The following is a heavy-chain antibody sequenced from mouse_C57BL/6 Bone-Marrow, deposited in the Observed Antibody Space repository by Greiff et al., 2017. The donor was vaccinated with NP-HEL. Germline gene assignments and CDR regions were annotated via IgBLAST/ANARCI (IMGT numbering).Heavy chain of an antibody. V-gene: IGHV1-69*01. CDR3: ARRYYFDY. Sequence: VQLQQPGAELVMPGASVKLSCKASGYTFTSYWMHWVKQRPGQGLEWIGEIDPSDSYTNYNQKFKGKSTLTVDKSSSTDYMQLSSLTSEDSAVYYCARRYYFDYWGQGTTLTVSS. CDR2: IDPSDSYT. CDR1: GYTFTSYW. J-gene: IGHJ2*01.